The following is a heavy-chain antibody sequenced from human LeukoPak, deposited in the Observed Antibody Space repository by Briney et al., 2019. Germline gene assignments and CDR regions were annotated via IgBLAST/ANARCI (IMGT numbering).Heavy chain of an antibody. D-gene: IGHD3-10*01. CDR3: ARERVPSYYGSGSPLGVDV. CDR1: GGSISSGSYY. CDR2: IYTSGST. J-gene: IGHJ6*04. V-gene: IGHV4-61*02. Sequence: PSQTLSLTCTVSGGSISSGSYYWSWIRQPAGKGLEWIGRIYTSGSTNYNPSLKSRVTISVDTSKNQFSLKLSSETAADTAVYYCARERVPSYYGSGSPLGVDVWGKGTTVTISS.